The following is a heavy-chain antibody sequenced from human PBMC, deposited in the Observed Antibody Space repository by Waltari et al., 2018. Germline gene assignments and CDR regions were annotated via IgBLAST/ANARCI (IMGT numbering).Heavy chain of an antibody. V-gene: IGHV3-21*01. CDR2: ISSSSGYI. Sequence: EVQLVESGGGLVKPGGSLRLSCAASGFTFSSYTMNWVRQAPGKGLEWVSSISSSSGYIYYADSLKGRFTISRDNAKNSLYLQMNSLRAEDTAVYYCARDHHSSGYSFDFWGQGTLVTVSS. CDR1: GFTFSSYT. J-gene: IGHJ4*02. D-gene: IGHD3-22*01. CDR3: ARDHHSSGYSFDF.